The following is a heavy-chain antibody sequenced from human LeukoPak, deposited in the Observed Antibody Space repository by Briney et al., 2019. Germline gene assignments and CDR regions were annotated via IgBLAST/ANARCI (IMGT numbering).Heavy chain of an antibody. CDR2: INPAGSVT. Sequence: PGGSLRLSCAASGFSFSDHYMHWVRQAPGKGLVWVSRINPAGSVTNHPDSVRGRFTISRDTATNTLYLEMNSLRAEDTAVYYCSRDFVGAEDYWGQGTLVTVSS. D-gene: IGHD3-16*01. J-gene: IGHJ4*02. CDR3: SRDFVGAEDY. CDR1: GFSFSDHY. V-gene: IGHV3-74*01.